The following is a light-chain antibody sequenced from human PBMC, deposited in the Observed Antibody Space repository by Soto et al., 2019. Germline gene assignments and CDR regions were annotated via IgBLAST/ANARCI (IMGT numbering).Light chain of an antibody. CDR1: QSVSSN. J-gene: IGKJ2*01. Sequence: EIVMTQSPATLSVSLGERVTLSCRASQSVSSNLAWYQQKPGQAPRIIIHDASTRATGIPARFSGSGSGTEFTLTISSLLSEDFAIYYLQQYNNWRTFGQGTNLEIK. CDR2: DAS. CDR3: QQYNNWRT. V-gene: IGKV3-15*01.